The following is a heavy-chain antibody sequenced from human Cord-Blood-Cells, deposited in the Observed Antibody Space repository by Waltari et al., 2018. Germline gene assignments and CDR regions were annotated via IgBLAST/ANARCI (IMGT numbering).Heavy chain of an antibody. V-gene: IGHV4-34*01. J-gene: IGHJ4*02. CDR1: GGSFSGYY. CDR2: INHSGST. CDR3: AAGYYFDY. D-gene: IGHD3-9*01. Sequence: QVQLQQWGAGLLKPSETLSLTCAVYGGSFSGYYWSWIRQPPGKGLEWIGEINHSGSTNDNPSLKSRVPISVDTYKNQFSLKLSSVTAADTAVYYCAAGYYFDYWGQGTLVTVSS.